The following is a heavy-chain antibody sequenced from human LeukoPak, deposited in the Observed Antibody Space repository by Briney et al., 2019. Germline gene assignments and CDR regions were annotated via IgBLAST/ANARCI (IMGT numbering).Heavy chain of an antibody. CDR3: ARDNSVVTGAFDI. Sequence: GGSLRLSCAASGFTVSSNYMSWVRQAPGKGLEWVSVIYSGGSTYYADSVKGRFTISRNNSKNTLYLQMNSLRAEDTAVYYCARDNSVVTGAFDIWGQGTMVTVSS. CDR1: GFTVSSNY. CDR2: IYSGGST. V-gene: IGHV3-53*01. D-gene: IGHD4-23*01. J-gene: IGHJ3*02.